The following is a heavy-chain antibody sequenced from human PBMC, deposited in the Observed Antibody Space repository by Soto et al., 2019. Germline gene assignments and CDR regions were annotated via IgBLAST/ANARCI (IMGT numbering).Heavy chain of an antibody. CDR1: GDTFSRHN. V-gene: IGHV1-69*08. Sequence: QVQLVQSGAEVKNPGSSVKVSCKASGDTFSRHNINWVRQAPGQGLEWMGRIIPTLGKPNYAQKFQGRVTISADMSSTTSYMDLHSLRSDDTAVYYCARDTTTFHYYFGMDVWGQGTTVTVSS. D-gene: IGHD4-17*01. CDR3: ARDTTTFHYYFGMDV. J-gene: IGHJ6*02. CDR2: IIPTLGKP.